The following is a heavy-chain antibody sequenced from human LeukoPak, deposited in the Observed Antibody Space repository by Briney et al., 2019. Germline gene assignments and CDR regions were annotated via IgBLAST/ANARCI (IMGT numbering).Heavy chain of an antibody. V-gene: IGHV4-34*01. CDR1: GGSISNYY. J-gene: IGHJ4*02. CDR2: INHSGST. Sequence: SETLSLTCTVSGGSISNYYWSWIRQPPGKGLEWIGEINHSGSTNYNPSLKSRVTISVDTSKNQFSLKLSSVTAADTAVYYCARVDSSGWQGGVDYWGQGTLVTVSS. D-gene: IGHD6-19*01. CDR3: ARVDSSGWQGGVDY.